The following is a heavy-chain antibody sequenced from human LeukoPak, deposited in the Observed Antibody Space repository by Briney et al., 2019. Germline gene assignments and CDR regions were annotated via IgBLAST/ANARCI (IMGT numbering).Heavy chain of an antibody. V-gene: IGHV4-34*01. J-gene: IGHJ4*02. CDR2: INRSGST. CDR3: ARGSQYYDFWRRGFDY. Sequence: SETLSLTCAVYGGSFSGYYWSWIRQPPGKGLEWIGEINRSGSTNYNPSLKSRVTISVDTSKNQFSLKLSSVTAADTAVYYCARGSQYYDFWRRGFDYWGRGTLVTVSS. D-gene: IGHD3-3*01. CDR1: GGSFSGYY.